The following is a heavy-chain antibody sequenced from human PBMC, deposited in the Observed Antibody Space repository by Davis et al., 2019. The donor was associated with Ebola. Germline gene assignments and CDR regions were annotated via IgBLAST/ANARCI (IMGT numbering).Heavy chain of an antibody. Sequence: MPGGSLRLSCTVSGGFMRNYYWSWIRQPPGKGLEWIGYIYYSGSTNYNPSLKSRVIISVDTSKNQFSLKLSSATAADTAVYYCARGGLWFGEPSLYYFDYWGQGTLVTVSS. CDR1: GGFMRNYY. V-gene: IGHV4-59*01. J-gene: IGHJ4*02. CDR2: IYYSGST. D-gene: IGHD3-10*01. CDR3: ARGGLWFGEPSLYYFDY.